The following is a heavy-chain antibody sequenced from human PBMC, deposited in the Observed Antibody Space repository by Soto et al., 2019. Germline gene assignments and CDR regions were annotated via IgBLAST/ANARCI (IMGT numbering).Heavy chain of an antibody. D-gene: IGHD3-22*01. CDR3: AGDGPYYDKPQ. J-gene: IGHJ4*02. V-gene: IGHV4-61*01. Sequence: SETLSLTCTVSGGSVSSGSYYWSWIRQPPGKGLEWIGYIYYSGSTNYNPSLKSRVTISVDTSKNQFSLKLSPVTAADTAVYFCAGDGPYYDKPQWGQGTLVTVSS. CDR1: GGSVSSGSYY. CDR2: IYYSGST.